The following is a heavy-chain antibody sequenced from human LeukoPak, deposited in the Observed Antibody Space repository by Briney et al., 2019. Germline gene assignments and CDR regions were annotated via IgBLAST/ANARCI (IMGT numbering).Heavy chain of an antibody. J-gene: IGHJ4*02. CDR3: AARGSYYSFDY. Sequence: SGGSLGLSRAASGFTLSSYWMSWVRPPLGKGREWVTNIKQDGSEKYYVESVKGRFTISRDNAKNSLYLPMNSLRAEDTAVYYCAARGSYYSFDYWGQGTLVTVSS. V-gene: IGHV3-7*01. CDR2: IKQDGSEK. D-gene: IGHD1-26*01. CDR1: GFTLSSYW.